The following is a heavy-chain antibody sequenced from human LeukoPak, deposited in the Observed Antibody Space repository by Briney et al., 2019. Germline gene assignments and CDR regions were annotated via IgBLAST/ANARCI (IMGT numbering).Heavy chain of an antibody. CDR2: ISNDGAST. Sequence: GGSLRLSCSASGFTFSSSAMHWVRQSPGKGLEYVSAISNDGASTYYADSVKGRFTISRDNSKNTLYLQMNSLRAEDTAVYYCAKAPSIAARWEDYWGQGTLVTVSS. V-gene: IGHV3-64*04. CDR1: GFTFSSSA. J-gene: IGHJ4*02. D-gene: IGHD6-6*01. CDR3: AKAPSIAARWEDY.